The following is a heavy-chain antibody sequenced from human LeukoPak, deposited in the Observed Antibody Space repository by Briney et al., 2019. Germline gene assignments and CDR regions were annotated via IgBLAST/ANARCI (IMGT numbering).Heavy chain of an antibody. CDR2: LSGSGITT. CDR1: GFTFSNSA. V-gene: IGHV3-23*01. CDR3: AKGIYSSGWSYFDY. J-gene: IGHJ4*01. D-gene: IGHD6-19*01. Sequence: PGGSLRLSCAASGFTFSNSAMSWVRPAPGKGLELVSTLSGSGITTYYADSLTGRFTISRDNSKNTLYLQMNSLRADDTAVYYCAKGIYSSGWSYFDYWGHGTLVTVS.